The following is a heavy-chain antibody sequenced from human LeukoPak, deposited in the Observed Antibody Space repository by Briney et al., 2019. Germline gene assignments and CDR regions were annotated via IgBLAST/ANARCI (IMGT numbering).Heavy chain of an antibody. CDR3: AQKSSSRWFDP. D-gene: IGHD6-6*01. J-gene: IGHJ5*02. V-gene: IGHV4-38-2*02. Sequence: SESLSLTCTVSDYSISSGFYWGWTRQPPGRGLEWIGAIYHNGFPHYYPSLGSRVTISVGTSKNQFSLRLTSVTAADTAVYYCAQKSSSRWFDPWGQGTLVTVSS. CDR1: DYSISSGFY. CDR2: IYHNGFP.